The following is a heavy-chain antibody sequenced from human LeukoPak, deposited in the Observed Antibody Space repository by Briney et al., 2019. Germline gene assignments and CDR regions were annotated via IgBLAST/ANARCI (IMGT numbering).Heavy chain of an antibody. J-gene: IGHJ4*02. D-gene: IGHD4-11*01. CDR1: GSTFSHYG. V-gene: IGHV3-33*06. CDR2: IWNDGSNK. CDR3: AKDAQRGFDYSNSLEY. Sequence: QSGGSLRLSCAASGSTFSHYGMHWVRQAPGRGLEWVAVIWNDGSNKYYADSVKGRFTISRDNSQNTVDLHMNSLRAEDTAVYYCAKDAQRGFDYSNSLEYWGQGTLVTVSS.